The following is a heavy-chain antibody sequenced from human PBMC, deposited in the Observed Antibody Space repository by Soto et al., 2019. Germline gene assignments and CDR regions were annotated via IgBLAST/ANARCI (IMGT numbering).Heavy chain of an antibody. Sequence: QVQLVQSGAEVKKPGASVKVSCKASGYTFSSYAISWVRQAPGQGLEWMGWISAYNGNTKYAQKSQGRVTMTTDTATSTAYMELRSLRSDDTAVYYRARDLNLGLVAEWGQGTLVTVSS. CDR3: ARDLNLGLVAE. D-gene: IGHD2-2*01. J-gene: IGHJ4*02. CDR2: ISAYNGNT. V-gene: IGHV1-18*04. CDR1: GYTFSSYA.